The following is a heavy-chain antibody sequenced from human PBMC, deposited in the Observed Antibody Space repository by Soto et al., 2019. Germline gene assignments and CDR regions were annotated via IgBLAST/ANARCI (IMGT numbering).Heavy chain of an antibody. CDR3: AREPLDYYYGMEV. J-gene: IGHJ6*02. V-gene: IGHV1-18*01. Sequence: ASVKVSCKASGYTFTSYGISWVRQAPGQGLEWMGWISAYNGNTNYAQKLQGRVTITTDTSASTAYMELSSLRSEDTAVYSCAREPLDYYYGMEVWGQGTTVTVSS. CDR1: GYTFTSYG. CDR2: ISAYNGNT.